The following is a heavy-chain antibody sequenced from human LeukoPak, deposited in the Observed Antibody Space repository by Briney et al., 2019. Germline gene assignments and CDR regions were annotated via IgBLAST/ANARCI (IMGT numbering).Heavy chain of an antibody. CDR2: INHSGST. V-gene: IGHV4-34*01. Sequence: PSETLSLTCAVYGGSFSGYYWSWIRQPPGKGLEWIGEINHSGSTNYNPSLKSRVTISVDTSKNQFSLKLSSVTAADTAVYYCARGLLVVVPAAKRLNWFDPWGQGTLVTVSS. D-gene: IGHD2-2*01. J-gene: IGHJ5*02. CDR1: GGSFSGYY. CDR3: ARGLLVVVPAAKRLNWFDP.